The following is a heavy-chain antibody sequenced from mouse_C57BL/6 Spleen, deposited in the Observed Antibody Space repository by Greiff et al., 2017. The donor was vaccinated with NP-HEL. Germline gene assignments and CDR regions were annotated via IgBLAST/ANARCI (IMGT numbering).Heavy chain of an antibody. D-gene: IGHD3-2*02. CDR2: IDPSDSYT. CDR1: GYTFTSYW. Sequence: QVQLQQPGAELVKPGASVKLSCKASGYTFTSYWMQWVKQRPGQGLEWIGEIDPSDSYTNYNQKFKGKATLTVDTSSSTAYMQLSSLTSEDSAVYYCARRRGQLRPPYYFDYWGQGTTLTVSS. J-gene: IGHJ2*01. CDR3: ARRRGQLRPPYYFDY. V-gene: IGHV1-50*01.